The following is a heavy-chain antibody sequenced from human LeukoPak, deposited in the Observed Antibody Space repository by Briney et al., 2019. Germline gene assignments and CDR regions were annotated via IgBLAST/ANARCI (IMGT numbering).Heavy chain of an antibody. V-gene: IGHV3-23*01. Sequence: VPLGGSLRLSCAASGFTFSSYWMNWVRQAPGKGLEWVSAISGSGGSTYYADSVKGRFTISRDNSKNTLYLQMNSLRAEDTAVYYCAKDVEQWLVPTTYGMDVWGQGTTVTVSS. J-gene: IGHJ6*02. D-gene: IGHD6-19*01. CDR3: AKDVEQWLVPTTYGMDV. CDR1: GFTFSSYW. CDR2: ISGSGGST.